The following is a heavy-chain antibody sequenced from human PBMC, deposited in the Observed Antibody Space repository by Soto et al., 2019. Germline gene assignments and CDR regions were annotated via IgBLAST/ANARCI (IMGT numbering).Heavy chain of an antibody. CDR3: ARDARGTRGFDEMDI. Sequence: ASVKVSCKVSGYIFTGYHIHWVRQAPGRGLEWMGWINPNNGDTEYAQNFQGRVTMTRDTSFNLVYMEMSGLMSDDTAVYYCARDARGTRGFDEMDIWGQGTTVTVSS. CDR2: INPNNGDT. CDR1: GYIFTGYH. V-gene: IGHV1-2*02. D-gene: IGHD3-9*01. J-gene: IGHJ6*02.